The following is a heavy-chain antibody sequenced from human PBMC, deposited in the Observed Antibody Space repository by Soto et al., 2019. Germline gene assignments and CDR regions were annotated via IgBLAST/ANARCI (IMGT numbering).Heavy chain of an antibody. Sequence: EVQLVESGGGLVKPGGSLRLSCTASGFAFNTYSMNWVRQAPGKGLEWVSSINEDSTYIYYADSLRGRITISRDNAKDLLFLQMNSLRPDDTAVYYCVRDLGRYFRSGYMERWGDGATVTVSS. CDR2: INEDSTYI. J-gene: IGHJ6*03. V-gene: IGHV3-21*02. CDR3: VRDLGRYFRSGYMER. CDR1: GFAFNTYS. D-gene: IGHD3-9*01.